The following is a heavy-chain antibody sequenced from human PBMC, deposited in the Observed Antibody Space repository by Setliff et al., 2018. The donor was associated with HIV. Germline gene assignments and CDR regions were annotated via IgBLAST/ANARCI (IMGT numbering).Heavy chain of an antibody. D-gene: IGHD4-17*01. CDR2: IIPILGIA. J-gene: IGHJ4*02. CDR3: AGYVYGDYLRY. CDR1: GGTFRSYA. V-gene: IGHV1-69*10. Sequence: SVKVSCKASGGTFRSYAISWVRQAPGQGLEWMGGIIPILGIADYAQNFQGRVTITADESTSTAYMELSSLRFEDTAVYYCAGYVYGDYLRYWGQGTLVTVSS.